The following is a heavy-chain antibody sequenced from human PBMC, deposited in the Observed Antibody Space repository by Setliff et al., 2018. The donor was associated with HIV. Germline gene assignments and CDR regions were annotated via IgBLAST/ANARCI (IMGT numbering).Heavy chain of an antibody. V-gene: IGHV1-2*06. J-gene: IGHJ4*02. CDR1: GYTFTDYY. D-gene: IGHD4-17*01. Sequence: ASVKVSCKASGYTFTDYYIHWVRQAPGQGLEWMGRINPNNGGTNYAQKFQGRVTMTRDTSISTAYMELSSLRSDDTAVYYCARSTTADWGQGTLVTVSS. CDR2: INPNNGGT. CDR3: ARSTTAD.